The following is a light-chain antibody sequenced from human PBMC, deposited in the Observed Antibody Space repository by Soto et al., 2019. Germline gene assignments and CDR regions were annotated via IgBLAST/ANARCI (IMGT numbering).Light chain of an antibody. V-gene: IGKV3-20*01. Sequence: EIVLTQSPGTLSLSPGERATLSCRASQSISSTYLAWYRQTPGQAPRLLIYAASSRATGIPDRFSGSGSGTDFTLTISRLEPEDFAVYYCQQYYASSWTFGQGTRVEIK. J-gene: IGKJ1*01. CDR2: AAS. CDR3: QQYYASSWT. CDR1: QSISSTY.